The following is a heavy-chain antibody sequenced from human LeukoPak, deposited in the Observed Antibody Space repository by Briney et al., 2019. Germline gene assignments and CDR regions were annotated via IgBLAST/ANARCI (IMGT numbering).Heavy chain of an antibody. V-gene: IGHV3-23*01. CDR1: GFTFSNYA. CDR3: ARNIPPRGQWELLVGY. D-gene: IGHD1-26*01. J-gene: IGHJ4*02. CDR2: ISGSGGST. Sequence: GGSLRLSCAASGFTFSNYAMSWVRQAPGKELEWVSAISGSGGSTFYADSVKGRFTISRDNSKNTLYLQMNSLRAEDTAVYYCARNIPPRGQWELLVGYWGQGTLVTVSS.